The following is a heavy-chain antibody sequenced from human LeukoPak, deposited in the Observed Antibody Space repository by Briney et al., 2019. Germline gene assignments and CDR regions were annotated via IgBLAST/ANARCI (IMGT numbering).Heavy chain of an antibody. CDR3: VRGIIAARRGSWFDP. V-gene: IGHV1-8*02. J-gene: IGHJ5*02. CDR1: GYTFTGYY. D-gene: IGHD6-6*01. Sequence: ASVKVSCKASGYTFTGYYMHWVRQAPGQGLEWMGWINPNSGNTGYAQKFQGRVTLTRNTSINTAYMELSSLKSEDTAVYYCVRGIIAARRGSWFDPWGQGTLVTVSS. CDR2: INPNSGNT.